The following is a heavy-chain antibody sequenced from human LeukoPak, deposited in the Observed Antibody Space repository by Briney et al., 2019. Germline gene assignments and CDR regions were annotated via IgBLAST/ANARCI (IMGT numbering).Heavy chain of an antibody. CDR3: ARAGYGDYYPFDY. Sequence: PSETLSLTCTVSGGSISSYYWSWIRQPPGKGLEWIGYIYYSGSTNYNPSLKSRVTISVDTFKNQFSLKLSSVTAADTAVCYCARAGYGDYYPFDYWGQGTLVTVSS. V-gene: IGHV4-59*01. J-gene: IGHJ4*02. CDR2: IYYSGST. D-gene: IGHD3-22*01. CDR1: GGSISSYY.